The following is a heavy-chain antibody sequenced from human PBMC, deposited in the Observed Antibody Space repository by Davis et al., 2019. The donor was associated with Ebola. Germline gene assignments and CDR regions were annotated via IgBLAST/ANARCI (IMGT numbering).Heavy chain of an antibody. J-gene: IGHJ4*02. V-gene: IGHV3-73*01. CDR3: TCTTVTTDY. CDR2: IRSKANSYAT. D-gene: IGHD4-17*01. Sequence: LSLTCAASGFTFSGSAMHWVRQASGKGLEWVGRIRSKANSYATAYAASVKGRFTISKDDSKNTAYLQMNSLKTEDTAVYYCTCTTVTTDYWGQGTLVTVSS. CDR1: GFTFSGSA.